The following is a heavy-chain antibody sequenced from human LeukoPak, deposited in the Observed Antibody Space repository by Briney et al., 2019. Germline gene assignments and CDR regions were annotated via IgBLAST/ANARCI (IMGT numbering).Heavy chain of an antibody. D-gene: IGHD3-9*01. CDR1: GFIFSNYA. Sequence: PGASLRLSCAASGFIFSNYAMYWVRQAPGKGLEWVSAISGRSDNTYYADSVKGRFTLSRDSSKSTLYLQMNSLRADDTAVYYCAKWGDYDVLTGYYVSDFWGQGTLVTVSS. CDR2: ISGRSDNT. J-gene: IGHJ4*02. V-gene: IGHV3-23*01. CDR3: AKWGDYDVLTGYYVSDF.